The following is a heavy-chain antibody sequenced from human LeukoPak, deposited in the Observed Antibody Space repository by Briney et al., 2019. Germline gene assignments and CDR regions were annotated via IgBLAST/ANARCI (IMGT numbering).Heavy chain of an antibody. CDR3: TTALIDSGSDTTTGFQY. CDR2: IKSKPAGGSS. Sequence: GGSLRLSSTASGFTFSNAWMSWVRRAPGKGLVWVGRIKSKPAGGSSDYAVPIKGRFSISTDDTKNSLYLQVNSLKVKDTDLYSCTTALIDSGSDTTTGFQYWGQGTLVTVSS. CDR1: GFTFSNAW. V-gene: IGHV3-15*01. D-gene: IGHD1-26*01. J-gene: IGHJ4*02.